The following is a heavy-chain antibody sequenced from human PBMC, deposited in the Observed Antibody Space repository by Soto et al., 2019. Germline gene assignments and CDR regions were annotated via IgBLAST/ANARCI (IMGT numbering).Heavy chain of an antibody. CDR3: ARWWSGSRQGFDP. D-gene: IGHD3-3*01. V-gene: IGHV4-31*03. CDR1: GGSISSGDYY. J-gene: IGHJ5*02. CDR2: IYDSGST. Sequence: QVQLQESGPGLVKPSQTLSLTCTVSGGSISSGDYYWSCIRQHPGKGLEWIGYIYDSGSTYYNPSLKSRVTISVDTSKNQFSLKLSSVNAADTAVYYCARWWSGSRQGFDPWGQGTLVTVSS.